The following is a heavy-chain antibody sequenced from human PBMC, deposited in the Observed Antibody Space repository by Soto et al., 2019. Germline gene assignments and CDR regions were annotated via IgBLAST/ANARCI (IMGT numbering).Heavy chain of an antibody. CDR2: ISSSSSYT. Sequence: QVQLVESGGGLVKPGGSLRLSCAASGFTFSVYYMSWIRQAPGKGLEWVSYISSSSSYTNYADSVKGRFTISRDNAKNSLYLQMNSLRAEDTAVYYCAREVGAARQTGNWFDPWGQGTLVTVSS. D-gene: IGHD1-26*01. CDR3: AREVGAARQTGNWFDP. J-gene: IGHJ5*02. CDR1: GFTFSVYY. V-gene: IGHV3-11*06.